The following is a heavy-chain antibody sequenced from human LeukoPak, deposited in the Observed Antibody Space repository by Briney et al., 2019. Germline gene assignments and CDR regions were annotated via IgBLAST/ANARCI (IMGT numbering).Heavy chain of an antibody. CDR3: TTDPLFWGEYYFDY. CDR2: IKSKTDGGTT. CDR1: GFTFSNAW. J-gene: IGHJ4*02. Sequence: GGSLRLFCAASGFTFSNAWMSWVRQAPGKGLEWVGRIKSKTDGGTTDYAAPVKGRFTISRDDSKNTLYLQMNSLKTEDTAVYYCTTDPLFWGEYYFDYWGQGTLVTVS. V-gene: IGHV3-15*01. D-gene: IGHD3-16*01.